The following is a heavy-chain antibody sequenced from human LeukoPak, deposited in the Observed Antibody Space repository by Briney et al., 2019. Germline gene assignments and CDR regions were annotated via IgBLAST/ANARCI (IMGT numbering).Heavy chain of an antibody. V-gene: IGHV4-59*08. J-gene: IGHJ4*02. Sequence: SETLSLTCTASGGSISSYYWSWIRQPPGKGLEWIGYIYYSGSTNYNPSLKSRVTISVDTSKNQFSLKLSSVTAADTAVYYCARLNDGYKYGFDYWGQGTLVTVSS. CDR3: ARLNDGYKYGFDY. CDR1: GGSISSYY. D-gene: IGHD5-24*01. CDR2: IYYSGST.